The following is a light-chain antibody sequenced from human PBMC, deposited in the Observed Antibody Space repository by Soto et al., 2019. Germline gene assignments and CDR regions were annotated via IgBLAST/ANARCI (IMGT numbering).Light chain of an antibody. CDR3: QQRNNWPPSIT. Sequence: EIVLTQSPATLSLSPGERATLSCRASQSVGGHLAWYQQKPGQAPRLLIYDASDRATGIPARFSGSGSETDLTLTLSSLEPDDFAVYYCQQRNNWPPSITFGQGTRLEIK. V-gene: IGKV3-11*01. CDR1: QSVGGH. CDR2: DAS. J-gene: IGKJ5*01.